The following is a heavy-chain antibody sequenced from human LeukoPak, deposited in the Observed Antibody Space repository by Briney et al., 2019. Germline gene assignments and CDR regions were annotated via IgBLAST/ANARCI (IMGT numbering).Heavy chain of an antibody. V-gene: IGHV3-15*01. J-gene: IGHJ5*02. D-gene: IGHD1-14*01. Sequence: GGSLRLSCAASGFTFSNAWMSWVRQAPGKGLEWVGRIKSKTDGGTTDYAAPVKGRFTISRDDSKNTLYLQMNSLKTEDTAVYYCARPTGHPDWFDPWGQGTLVTVSS. CDR3: ARPTGHPDWFDP. CDR2: IKSKTDGGTT. CDR1: GFTFSNAW.